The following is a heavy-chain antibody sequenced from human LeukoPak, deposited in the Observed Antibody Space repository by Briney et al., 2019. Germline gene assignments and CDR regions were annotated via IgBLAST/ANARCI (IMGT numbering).Heavy chain of an antibody. Sequence: PGGSLRLSCAASGITVSSDYMSWVRQAPGKGLEWVSIYRAGSTHYANFVKGRFTISRDNSKNTVDLQMNSLTTEDTAVYYCARMGLWFGELLGRRDFWGQGTLVTVYS. CDR2: IYRAGST. J-gene: IGHJ4*02. V-gene: IGHV3-66*01. D-gene: IGHD3-10*01. CDR1: GITVSSDY. CDR3: ARMGLWFGELLGRRDF.